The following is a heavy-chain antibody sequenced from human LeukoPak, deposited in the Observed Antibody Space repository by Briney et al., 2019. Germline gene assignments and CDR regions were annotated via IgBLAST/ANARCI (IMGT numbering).Heavy chain of an antibody. CDR2: INPNSGGT. CDR3: ARNLWFGESSDAFDM. CDR1: GYTFTDYY. D-gene: IGHD3-10*01. J-gene: IGHJ3*02. Sequence: KVSCNASGYTFTDYYMHWVRQAPGQGLEWMGWINPNSGGTNYAQKFQGRVTMTRDTSISTAYMDMSSLRSDDTAVYYCARNLWFGESSDAFDMWGQGTMVTVSS. V-gene: IGHV1-2*02.